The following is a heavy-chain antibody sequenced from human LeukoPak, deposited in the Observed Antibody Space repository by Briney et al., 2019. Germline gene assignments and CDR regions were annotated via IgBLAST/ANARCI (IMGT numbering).Heavy chain of an antibody. CDR1: GGSISSYY. J-gene: IGHJ3*02. Sequence: SETLSLTCTVSGGSISSYYWSWIRQPPGKGLGWIGYIYYSGSTNYNPPLKSRVTISVDTSKNQFSLKLSSVTAADTAVYYCARVGPILRYFDWSSDAFDIWGQGTMVTVSS. V-gene: IGHV4-59*01. CDR3: ARVGPILRYFDWSSDAFDI. CDR2: IYYSGST. D-gene: IGHD3-9*01.